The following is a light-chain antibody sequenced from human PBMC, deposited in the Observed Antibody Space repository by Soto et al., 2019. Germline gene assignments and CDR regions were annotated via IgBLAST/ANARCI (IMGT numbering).Light chain of an antibody. CDR3: SSYSGSNTVL. CDR1: SSDVGGYDF. CDR2: DVT. Sequence: QSALTQPRSVSGSPGQSVTISCTGTSSDVGGYDFVSWYQQHPGKAPKLMIYDVTKRPPGVPDRFSGSKSGNSASLTISGLQAEDEADYYCSSYSGSNTVLFGGGTKLTVL. V-gene: IGLV2-11*01. J-gene: IGLJ2*01.